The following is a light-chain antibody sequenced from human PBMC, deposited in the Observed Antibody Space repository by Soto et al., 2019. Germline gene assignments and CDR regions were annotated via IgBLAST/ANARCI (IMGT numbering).Light chain of an antibody. CDR1: QTVSSSY. CDR2: GAS. V-gene: IGKV3-20*01. J-gene: IGKJ4*01. Sequence: EIVLTQSPVTLSLSPGERATLSCRASQTVSSSYLAWYQQKPGQAPRLLIYGASSRATGIPDRFSGSGSGTDFTLTISRLEPEDFAVYYCQQYGASPPLSFGGGTKVDI. CDR3: QQYGASPPLS.